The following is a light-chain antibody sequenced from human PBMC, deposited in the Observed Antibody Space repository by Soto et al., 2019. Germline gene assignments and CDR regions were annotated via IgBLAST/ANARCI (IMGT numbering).Light chain of an antibody. J-gene: IGKJ1*01. CDR3: QQYNNWPPWT. CDR1: QSVSSN. Sequence: EMVLTQSQGTLSLSPGERATLSCLASQSVSSNSAWYQQKPGQAPRLLIYGASTRATGIPARFSGSGSGTGFTLTISSLQSEDFAVYYCQQYNNWPPWTFGQGTKVDIK. V-gene: IGKV3-15*01. CDR2: GAS.